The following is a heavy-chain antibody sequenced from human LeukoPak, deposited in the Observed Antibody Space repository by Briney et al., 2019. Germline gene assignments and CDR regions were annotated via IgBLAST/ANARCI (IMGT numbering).Heavy chain of an antibody. D-gene: IGHD3-22*01. CDR1: GFTFSSYA. Sequence: GGSLRLSCAASGFTFSSYAMSWVRQAPGKGLEWVSAISGSGGSTYYADSVKGRFTISRNNSKNTLYLQMNSLRAEDTAVYYCAKDFSYYDSSGPFDYWGQGTLVTVSS. CDR2: ISGSGGST. CDR3: AKDFSYYDSSGPFDY. J-gene: IGHJ4*02. V-gene: IGHV3-23*01.